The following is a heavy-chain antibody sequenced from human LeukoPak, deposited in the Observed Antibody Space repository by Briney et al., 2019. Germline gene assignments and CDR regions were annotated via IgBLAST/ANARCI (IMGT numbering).Heavy chain of an antibody. CDR1: GYSISSGYY. CDR3: ATRGYSNWFDP. CDR2: IYHSGST. D-gene: IGHD3-10*01. J-gene: IGHJ5*02. Sequence: SETLSLTCAVSGYSISSGYYWGWIRQPPGKGLEWIGSIYHSGSTYYNPSLKSRVTISVDTSKNQFSLKLSSVTAADTAVYYCATRGYSNWFDPWSQGTLVTVSS. V-gene: IGHV4-38-2*01.